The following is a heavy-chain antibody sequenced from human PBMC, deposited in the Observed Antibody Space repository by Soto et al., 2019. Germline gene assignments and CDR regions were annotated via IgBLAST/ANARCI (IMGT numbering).Heavy chain of an antibody. D-gene: IGHD3-10*01. CDR2: IIPILGIA. Sequence: QVQLVQSGAEVKKPGSSVKVSCKASGGTFSSYTISWVRQAPGQGLEWMGRIIPILGIANYAQKFQGRVTITADKSTGXXYXEXXSLRSQDTAVYYCARDSGLDGYNRGELDYYYGMDVWGQGTTVTVSS. CDR3: ARDSGLDGYNRGELDYYYGMDV. J-gene: IGHJ6*02. CDR1: GGTFSSYT. V-gene: IGHV1-69*08.